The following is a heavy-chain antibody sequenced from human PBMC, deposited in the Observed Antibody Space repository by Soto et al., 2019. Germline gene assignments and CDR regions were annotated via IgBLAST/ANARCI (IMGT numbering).Heavy chain of an antibody. J-gene: IGHJ3*02. CDR2: ISYVGSKK. Sequence: QVQLVESGGGVVQPGRSLRLSCAASGFTFSSYAMYWVRQAPGKGLEWVAAISYVGSKKYYADSVKGRFTISRDNSKNTMSLKMNSLRGEDTAVYYCARNQWDLRRIAAFDIWGQGTMVIVSS. D-gene: IGHD1-26*01. CDR3: ARNQWDLRRIAAFDI. V-gene: IGHV3-30-3*01. CDR1: GFTFSSYA.